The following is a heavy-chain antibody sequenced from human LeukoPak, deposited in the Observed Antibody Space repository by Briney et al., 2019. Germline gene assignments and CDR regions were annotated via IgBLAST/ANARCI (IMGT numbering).Heavy chain of an antibody. CDR2: IDSDGSGT. V-gene: IGHV3-74*01. CDR1: GLTLSGYW. D-gene: IGHD3-9*01. J-gene: IGHJ4*02. Sequence: GGSLRLSCSASGLTLSGYWMHWVRQIPGKGLVWVSRIDSDGSGTSYADSVKGRFTISRDNSKNTLYLQMNSLRAEDTAVYYCAKDLHPHYYDILTGYPSRWGQGTLVTVSS. CDR3: AKDLHPHYYDILTGYPSR.